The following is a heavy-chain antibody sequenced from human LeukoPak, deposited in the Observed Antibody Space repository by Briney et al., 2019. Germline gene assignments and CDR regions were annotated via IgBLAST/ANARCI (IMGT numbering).Heavy chain of an antibody. J-gene: IGHJ5*02. V-gene: IGHV4-30-4*08. D-gene: IGHD1-26*01. CDR1: GGSISSGGYY. CDR2: IYYSGST. Sequence: PSQTLSLTCTVSGGSISSGGYYWSWIRQHPGKGLEWIGYIYYSGSTYYNPSLKSRVTISVDTSKNQFSLKLSSVTAADTAVYYCASEISGSFRFDPWGQGTLVTVSS. CDR3: ASEISGSFRFDP.